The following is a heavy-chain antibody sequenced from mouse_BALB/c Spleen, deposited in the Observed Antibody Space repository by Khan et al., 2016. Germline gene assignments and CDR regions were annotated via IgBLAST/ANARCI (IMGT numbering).Heavy chain of an antibody. D-gene: IGHD2-14*01. CDR3: ARNYRYFDY. V-gene: IGHV1S137*01. Sequence: QVQLQQSGAELVRPGVSVKISCKGSGYTFTDYAMHWVKQGHAKSLEWIGVISTYNGDASYNQKFKGKATMTVDKSSSTANMELARLTSEDSAIYYCARNYRYFDYWGQGTTLTVSS. CDR2: ISTYNGDA. CDR1: GYTFTDYA. J-gene: IGHJ2*01.